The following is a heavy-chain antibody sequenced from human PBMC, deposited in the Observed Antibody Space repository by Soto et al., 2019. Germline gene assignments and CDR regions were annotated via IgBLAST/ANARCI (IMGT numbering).Heavy chain of an antibody. J-gene: IGHJ4*02. V-gene: IGHV1-2*04. D-gene: IGHD6-19*01. CDR1: GYTFTGYY. CDR3: ARGYSSGFQGGYFDY. CDR2: INPNSGGT. Sequence: QMQLVQSGAEVKKPGASVKVSCKASGYTFTGYYMHWVRQAPGQGLEWMGWINPNSGGTNYAQKFQGWVTMTRDTSISTAYMELSRLRSDDTAVYYCARGYSSGFQGGYFDYWGQGTLVTVSS.